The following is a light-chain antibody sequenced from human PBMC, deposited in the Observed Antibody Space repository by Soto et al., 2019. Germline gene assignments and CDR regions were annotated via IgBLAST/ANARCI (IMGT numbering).Light chain of an antibody. J-gene: IGLJ3*02. CDR3: AAWDDSLNAWV. V-gene: IGLV1-44*01. Sequence: QSVLTQPPSASGTPGLRVTISCSGSNSNIGRNIVNWYQQLPGTAPKLLIYSNNQRPSGVPDRFSGSKSGTSASLAISGLQSEDEADYYCAAWDDSLNAWVFGGGTKLTVL. CDR1: NSNIGRNI. CDR2: SNN.